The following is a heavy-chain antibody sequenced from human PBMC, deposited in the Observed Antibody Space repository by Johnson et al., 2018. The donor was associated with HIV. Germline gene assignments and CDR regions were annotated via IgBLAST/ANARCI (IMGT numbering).Heavy chain of an antibody. J-gene: IGHJ3*02. CDR3: AREGYCSGGSCYSNAFDI. V-gene: IGHV3-13*01. Sequence: VQLVESGGGLVQPGGSLRLSCAASGFTFSSYAMSWVRQAPGKGLEWVSAIGTAGDTYYPGSVKGRFTISRENAKNSLYLQMNSLRAGDTAVYYCAREGYCSGGSCYSNAFDIWGQG. CDR2: IGTAGDT. CDR1: GFTFSSYA. D-gene: IGHD2-15*01.